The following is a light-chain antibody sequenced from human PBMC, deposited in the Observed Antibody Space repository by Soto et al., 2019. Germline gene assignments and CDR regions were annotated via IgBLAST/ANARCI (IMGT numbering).Light chain of an antibody. CDR1: QSVSSSY. Sequence: EIVLTQSPGTLSLYPGERATLSCRASQSVSSSYLAWYQQRPGQAPRLLIYGASSMATGIPDRFSCSGSGTDFTLTISRLEAEDVAVYYCQQYGSSSWTVGQGTKVDIK. CDR2: GAS. CDR3: QQYGSSSWT. J-gene: IGKJ1*01. V-gene: IGKV3-20*01.